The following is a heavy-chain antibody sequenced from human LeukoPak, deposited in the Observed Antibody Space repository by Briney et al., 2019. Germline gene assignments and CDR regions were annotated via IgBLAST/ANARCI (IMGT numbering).Heavy chain of an antibody. Sequence: GGSLRLSCAASGFTFSSYAMSWVRQAPGKGLEYVSSLIGSGDSTYYADSVKGRFTISRDNAKNSLYLQMNSLRAEDTAVYYCAREGDIAAAGHRYDYWGQEPWSPSPQ. J-gene: IGHJ4*01. V-gene: IGHV3-23*01. D-gene: IGHD6-13*01. CDR1: GFTFSSYA. CDR2: LIGSGDST. CDR3: AREGDIAAAGHRYDY.